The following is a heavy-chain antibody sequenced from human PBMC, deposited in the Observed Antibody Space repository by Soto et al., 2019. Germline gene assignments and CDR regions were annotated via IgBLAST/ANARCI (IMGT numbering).Heavy chain of an antibody. Sequence: PSETLSLTCTVSGGSISSYYWSWIRQPPGKGLEWIGYIYYSGSTNYNPSLKSRVTISVDTSKNQFSLKLSSVTAADTAVYYCARSPSSSYGSGSYYNVFGPWGQGTLVTVS. CDR1: GGSISSYY. D-gene: IGHD3-10*01. V-gene: IGHV4-59*01. CDR2: IYYSGST. J-gene: IGHJ5*02. CDR3: ARSPSSSYGSGSYYNVFGP.